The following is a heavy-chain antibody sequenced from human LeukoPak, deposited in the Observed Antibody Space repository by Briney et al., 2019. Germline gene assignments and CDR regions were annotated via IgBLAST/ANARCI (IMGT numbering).Heavy chain of an antibody. J-gene: IGHJ3*02. V-gene: IGHV1-18*01. CDR1: GYTFTTYN. CDR2: ISGYNGNT. Sequence: ASVKVSCKASGYTFTTYNINWVRQAPGQGLEWMGWISGYNGNTNYAQKLQGRVTMTTDTSTSTAYMELRSLKSDDTAVYYCASLKNYYDSSGYLVTDAFDIWGLGTMVTVSS. D-gene: IGHD3-22*01. CDR3: ASLKNYYDSSGYLVTDAFDI.